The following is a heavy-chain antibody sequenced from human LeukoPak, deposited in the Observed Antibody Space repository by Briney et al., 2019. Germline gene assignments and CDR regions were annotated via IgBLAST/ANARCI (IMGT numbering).Heavy chain of an antibody. CDR1: GGTLNNYT. CDR3: ATSDIAGGGDWWFDP. J-gene: IGHJ5*02. V-gene: IGHV1-69*06. D-gene: IGHD6-13*01. CDR2: IIPIFGKT. Sequence: GASVKVSCKASGGTLNNYTITWVRQAPGQGLEWMGGIIPIFGKTTYAQRFQGRVTISADKSTSTASMELSSLRSEDTAVYYCATSDIAGGGDWWFDPWGQGTLVTVSS.